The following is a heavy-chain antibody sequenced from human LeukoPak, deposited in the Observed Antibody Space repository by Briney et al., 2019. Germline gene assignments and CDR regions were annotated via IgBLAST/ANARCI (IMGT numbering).Heavy chain of an antibody. CDR2: IYTSGST. V-gene: IGHV4-61*02. CDR3: ARGDQRYCSSTSCYDYYYYYMDV. D-gene: IGHD2-2*01. CDR1: GGSISSGSYY. J-gene: IGHJ6*03. Sequence: PSETLSLTCTVSGGSISSGSYYWSWIRQPAGKGLEWIGRIYTSGSTNYNPSLKSRVTMSVDTSKNQFSLKLSSVTAADTAVYYCARGDQRYCSSTSCYDYYYYYMDVWGKGTTVTVSS.